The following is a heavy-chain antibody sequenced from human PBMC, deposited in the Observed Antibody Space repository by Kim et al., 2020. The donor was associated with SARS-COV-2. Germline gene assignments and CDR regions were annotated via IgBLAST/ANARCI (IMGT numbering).Heavy chain of an antibody. CDR3: AKDMPYHSSGYLIDY. J-gene: IGHJ4*02. D-gene: IGHD3-22*01. Sequence: GGSLRLSCAASGFTFGDYAMHWVRQAPGKGLEWVSGISWNSGSIGYADSVKGRFTISRDNAKNSLYLQMNSLRAEDTALYYCAKDMPYHSSGYLIDYWGQGTLVTVSS. V-gene: IGHV3-9*01. CDR1: GFTFGDYA. CDR2: ISWNSGSI.